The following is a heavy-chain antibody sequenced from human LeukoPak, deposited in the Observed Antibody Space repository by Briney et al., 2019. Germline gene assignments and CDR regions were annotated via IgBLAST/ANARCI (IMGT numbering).Heavy chain of an antibody. Sequence: GGSLRLSCAPSGFTFSNYGMHWVRQAPGKGLEWVAVIWYDGSNKYYADSVKGRFTISRDNSKNTLYLQMNSLRAEDTAVYYCARRNDYGSGSYYYYWGQGTLVTVSS. V-gene: IGHV3-33*01. D-gene: IGHD3-10*01. CDR2: IWYDGSNK. J-gene: IGHJ4*02. CDR3: ARRNDYGSGSYYYY. CDR1: GFTFSNYG.